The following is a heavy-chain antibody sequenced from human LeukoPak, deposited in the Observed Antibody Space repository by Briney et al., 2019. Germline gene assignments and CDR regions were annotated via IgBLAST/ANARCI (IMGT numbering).Heavy chain of an antibody. V-gene: IGHV4-34*01. CDR2: INHSGST. CDR3: ARTDCSSTSCYLDC. J-gene: IGHJ4*02. D-gene: IGHD2-2*01. Sequence: PSETLSLTCAVYGGSFSGYYWSWIRQPPGKGLEWIGEINHSGSTNYNPSLKSRVTISVDTSKNQFSLKLSSVTAADTAVYYCARTDCSSTSCYLDCWGQGTLVTVSS. CDR1: GGSFSGYY.